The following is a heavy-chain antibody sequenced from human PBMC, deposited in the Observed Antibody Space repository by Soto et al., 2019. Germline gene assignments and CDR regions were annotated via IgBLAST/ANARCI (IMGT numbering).Heavy chain of an antibody. D-gene: IGHD1-20*01. CDR3: ARVEYNWNPAAPTGHY. V-gene: IGHV4-39*01. J-gene: IGHJ4*02. Sequence: QLQLQESGPGLVKPSETLSLTCTVSGGSISSSSYYWGWIRQPPGKGLEWIGSIYYSGSTYYNPSLKSRVTISVDTSKNQFSLKLSSVTAADTAVYYCARVEYNWNPAAPTGHYWGQGTLVTVSS. CDR1: GGSISSSSYY. CDR2: IYYSGST.